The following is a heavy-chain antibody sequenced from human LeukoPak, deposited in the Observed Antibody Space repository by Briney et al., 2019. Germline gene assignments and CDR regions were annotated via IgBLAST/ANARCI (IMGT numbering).Heavy chain of an antibody. V-gene: IGHV1-18*01. Sequence: ASVKVSCKASGYTFTSYGISWVRQAPGQGLEWMGWISAYNGNTNYAQKLQGRVTMTTDTSTSTAYMELRGLRSDDTAVYFRARALSKSVDWYGYLAHWFDPWGQGSLVTVSS. J-gene: IGHJ5*02. CDR3: ARALSKSVDWYGYLAHWFDP. D-gene: IGHD3-9*01. CDR1: GYTFTSYG. CDR2: ISAYNGNT.